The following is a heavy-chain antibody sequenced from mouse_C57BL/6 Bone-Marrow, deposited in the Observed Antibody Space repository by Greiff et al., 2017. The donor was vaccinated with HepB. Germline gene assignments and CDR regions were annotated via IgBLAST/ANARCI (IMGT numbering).Heavy chain of an antibody. D-gene: IGHD2-4*01. Sequence: QVQLKESGAELARPGASVKMSCKASGYTFTSYTMHWVKQRPGQGLERIGYINTRSGYTKYNQKFKDKATLTADKSSSTAYMQLSSLTSEDSAVYYCARYDYAAWFACWGQGTLVTVSA. CDR1: GYTFTSYT. J-gene: IGHJ3*01. CDR2: INTRSGYT. CDR3: ARYDYAAWFAC. V-gene: IGHV1-4*01.